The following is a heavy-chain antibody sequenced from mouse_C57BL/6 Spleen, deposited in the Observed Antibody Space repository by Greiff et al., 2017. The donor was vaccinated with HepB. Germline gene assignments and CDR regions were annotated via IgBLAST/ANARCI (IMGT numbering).Heavy chain of an antibody. J-gene: IGHJ2*01. Sequence: EVKLVESEGGLVQPGSSMKLSCTASGFTFSDYYMAWVRQVPEKGLEWVANINYDGSSTYYLDSLKSRFIISRDNAKNILYLQMSSLKSEDTATYYWARDYGSSYFDYWGQGTTLTVSS. CDR1: GFTFSDYY. V-gene: IGHV5-16*01. D-gene: IGHD1-1*01. CDR3: ARDYGSSYFDY. CDR2: INYDGSST.